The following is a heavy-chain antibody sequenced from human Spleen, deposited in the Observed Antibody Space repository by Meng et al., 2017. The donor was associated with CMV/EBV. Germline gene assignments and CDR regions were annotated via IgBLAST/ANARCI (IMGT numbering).Heavy chain of an antibody. Sequence: QITLKESGPTLVKPTQTPTLTGTFSGFSLSTSGVGVGWIRQPPGKALEWLALIYWDDDKRYSPSLKSRLTITKDTSKNQVVLTMTNMDPVDTATYYCAHRQGIAAGNNWFDTWGQGTLVTVAS. D-gene: IGHD6-13*01. CDR1: GFSLSTSGVG. CDR3: AHRQGIAAGNNWFDT. V-gene: IGHV2-5*02. J-gene: IGHJ5*02. CDR2: IYWDDDK.